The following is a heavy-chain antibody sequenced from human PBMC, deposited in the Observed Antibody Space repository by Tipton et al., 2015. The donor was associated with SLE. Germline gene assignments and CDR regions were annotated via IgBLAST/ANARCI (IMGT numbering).Heavy chain of an antibody. V-gene: IGHV1-69*09. CDR3: ARDFGGPPFDL. J-gene: IGHJ4*02. CDR2: VIPVLDLV. Sequence: QLVQSGAEVKKPGSSVRVSCKASGGSFDSHSINWVRQAPGQGLEWMGRVIPVLDLVKYAQDFEGRVTITADKSTSTAYMELSSLGSEDTAVYYCARDFGGPPFDLWGQGTLVTVSS. CDR1: GGSFDSHS. D-gene: IGHD4-23*01.